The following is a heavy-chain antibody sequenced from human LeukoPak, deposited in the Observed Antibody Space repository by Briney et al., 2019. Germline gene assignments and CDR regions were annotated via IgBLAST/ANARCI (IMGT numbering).Heavy chain of an antibody. J-gene: IGHJ6*03. V-gene: IGHV3-33*06. CDR3: AKDYYDFWSGPPPMDV. D-gene: IGHD3-3*01. CDR2: IWYDGSNK. CDR1: GFTFSSYG. Sequence: GRSLRLSCAASGFTFSSYGMHWVRQAPGKGLEWVAGIWYDGSNKYYADSLKGRFTISRDNSKNTLYLQMNSLRAEDTAVYYCAKDYYDFWSGPPPMDVWGKGTTVTVSS.